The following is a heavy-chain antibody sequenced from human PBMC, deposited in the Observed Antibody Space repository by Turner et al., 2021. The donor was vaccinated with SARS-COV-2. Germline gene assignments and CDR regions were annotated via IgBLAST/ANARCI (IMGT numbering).Heavy chain of an antibody. CDR2: ISYDGSNK. CDR1: GFPFSSYG. CDR3: ANGGYCTNGVCSRVPSHFDY. J-gene: IGHJ4*02. V-gene: IGHV3-30*18. Sequence: QVQLVESGGGVVQPGRSLRPSCAASGFPFSSYGMHWVRQAPGKGLEWVAVISYDGSNKYYADSVKGRFTISRDNSKNTLYLQMNSLRAEDTAVYYCANGGYCTNGVCSRVPSHFDYWGQGTLVTVSS. D-gene: IGHD2-8*01.